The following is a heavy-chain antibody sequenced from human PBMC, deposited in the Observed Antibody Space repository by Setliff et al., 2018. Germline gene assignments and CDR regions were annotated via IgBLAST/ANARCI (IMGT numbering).Heavy chain of an antibody. Sequence: SETLSLTCTVSGGSISSSRYYWGWIRQPPGKGLEWIGSINYSGSTYYNPSLKSRVTLSVETSKNQFSLKLSSVTAADTAVYYCARAAGYSSSWYHYYYGMDVWGQGTTVTVSS. CDR2: INYSGST. CDR3: ARAAGYSSSWYHYYYGMDV. D-gene: IGHD6-13*01. J-gene: IGHJ6*02. CDR1: GGSISSSRYY. V-gene: IGHV4-39*01.